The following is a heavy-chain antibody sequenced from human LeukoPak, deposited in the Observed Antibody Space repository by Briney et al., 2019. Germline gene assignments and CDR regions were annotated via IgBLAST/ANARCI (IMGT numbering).Heavy chain of an antibody. CDR1: GGSFSGYY. Sequence: SETLSLTCAVYGGSFSGYYWSWIRQPPGKGLEWIGEINHSGSTNYNPSLKSRVTISVDTSKNQFSLKLSSVTAADAAVYYCARGLVFRYDFWSGYYGWFDPWGQGTLVNVSS. CDR2: INHSGST. J-gene: IGHJ5*02. D-gene: IGHD3-3*01. CDR3: ARGLVFRYDFWSGYYGWFDP. V-gene: IGHV4-34*01.